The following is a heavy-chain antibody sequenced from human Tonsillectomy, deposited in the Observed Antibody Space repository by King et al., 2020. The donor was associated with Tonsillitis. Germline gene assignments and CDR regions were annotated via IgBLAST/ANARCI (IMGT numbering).Heavy chain of an antibody. CDR3: ARVNSRSNSRYHMDV. V-gene: IGHV5-51*03. Sequence: VQLVESGAEVKKPGESLKISCKGSGYIFTNYWIAWVRQMPGKGLEWMGIIYPGDSNTKYSPSFQGQVTFSADKSITTAYLQWSSLKASDTAMYYCARVNSRSNSRYHMDVWGRGTTVTVSS. J-gene: IGHJ6*03. D-gene: IGHD1-14*01. CDR2: IYPGDSNT. CDR1: GYIFTNYW.